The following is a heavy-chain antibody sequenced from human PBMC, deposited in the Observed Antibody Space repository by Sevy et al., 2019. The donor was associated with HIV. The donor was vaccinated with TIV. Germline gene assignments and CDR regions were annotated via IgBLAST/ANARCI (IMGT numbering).Heavy chain of an antibody. CDR3: AGGGCTKPLDY. CDR1: GFTFSKYS. J-gene: IGHJ4*02. CDR2: LSFGCGEI. D-gene: IGHD2-8*01. V-gene: IGHV3-23*01. Sequence: GGSLRLSCAASGFTFSKYSMSWVRQPPGKGLEWVSTLSFGCGEINYEDSVKGRFTISRDNSKSSVYLQMNNLRPEDTAVYCGAGGGCTKPLDYWGQGTLVTVSS.